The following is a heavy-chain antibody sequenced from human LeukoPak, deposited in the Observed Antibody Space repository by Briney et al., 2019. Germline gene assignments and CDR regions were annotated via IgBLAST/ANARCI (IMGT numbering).Heavy chain of an antibody. CDR1: GFTVSSNY. CDR3: AKDLPIARLNPLDY. CDR2: ISGSGGST. D-gene: IGHD2-2*01. V-gene: IGHV3-23*01. J-gene: IGHJ4*02. Sequence: PGGSLRLSCAASGFTVSSNYMSWVRQAPGKGLEWVSAISGSGGSTYYADSVKGRFTISRDNSKNTLYLQMNSLRAEDTAVYYCAKDLPIARLNPLDYWGQGTLVTVSS.